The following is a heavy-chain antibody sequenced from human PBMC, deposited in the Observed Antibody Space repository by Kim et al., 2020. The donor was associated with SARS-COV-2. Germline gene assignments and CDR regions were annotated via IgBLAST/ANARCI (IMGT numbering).Heavy chain of an antibody. CDR3: AREGDPVNSSSWYFY. J-gene: IGHJ4*02. CDR1: GGSISSSSYY. Sequence: SETLSLTCTVSGGSISSSSYYWGWIRQPPGKGLEWIGSIYYSGSTYYNPSLKSRVTISVDTSKNQFSLKLSSVTAADTAVYYCAREGDPVNSSSWYFYWGQGTLVTVSS. CDR2: IYYSGST. V-gene: IGHV4-39*07. D-gene: IGHD6-13*01.